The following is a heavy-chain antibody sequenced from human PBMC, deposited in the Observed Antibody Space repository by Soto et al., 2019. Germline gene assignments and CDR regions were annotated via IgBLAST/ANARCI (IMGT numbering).Heavy chain of an antibody. Sequence: TGGSLRLSCAASGFTFSSYAMSWVRQAPGKGLEWVSAISGSGGSTYYADSVKGRFTISRDNSKNTLYLQMNSLRAEDTAVYYCAKPRSDYYDSSGYYYVPHYFDYWGQGTLVTVSS. J-gene: IGHJ4*02. CDR2: ISGSGGST. CDR1: GFTFSSYA. D-gene: IGHD3-22*01. V-gene: IGHV3-23*01. CDR3: AKPRSDYYDSSGYYYVPHYFDY.